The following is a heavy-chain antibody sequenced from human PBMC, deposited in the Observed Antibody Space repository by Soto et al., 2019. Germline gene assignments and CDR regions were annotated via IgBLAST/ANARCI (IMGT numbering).Heavy chain of an antibody. J-gene: IGHJ4*02. V-gene: IGHV3-9*01. D-gene: IGHD4-17*01. Sequence: GGSLRLSCAASGFTFDDYAMHWVRQAPGKGLEWVSGISWNSGSIGYADSVKGRFTISRDNAKNSLYLQMNSLRAEDTALYYCAKDSLPDYGDTYYFDYWGQGTLVTVSS. CDR1: GFTFDDYA. CDR2: ISWNSGSI. CDR3: AKDSLPDYGDTYYFDY.